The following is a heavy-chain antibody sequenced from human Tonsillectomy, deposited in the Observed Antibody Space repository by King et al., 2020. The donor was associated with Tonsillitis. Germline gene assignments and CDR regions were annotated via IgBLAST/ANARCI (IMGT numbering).Heavy chain of an antibody. D-gene: IGHD4-17*01. Sequence: VQLVESGGGVVQPGRSLRLSCAASGFPFRSYGMHWVRQAPGKGLEWVILISDDGNKKYYADSVMGRLTISRDNAQNTLYLQMNSLTAEDTAVYYCAKSIGYGDYDYAMDVWGQGTTVTVSS. J-gene: IGHJ6*02. CDR3: AKSIGYGDYDYAMDV. CDR1: GFPFRSYG. CDR2: ISDDGNKK. V-gene: IGHV3-30*18.